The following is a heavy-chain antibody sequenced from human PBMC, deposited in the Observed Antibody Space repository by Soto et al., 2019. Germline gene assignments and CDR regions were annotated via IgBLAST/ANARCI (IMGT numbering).Heavy chain of an antibody. CDR2: ISASGGYT. V-gene: IGHV3-23*01. Sequence: GGSLRLSCAVSGFTFSSHAMSWVRQAPGKGLECVSTISASGGYTYFADSVKGRFTISRDNSKNTLYLQMNSLRAEDTAVYYCAKDLETYSSGWYYFDYWGQGTLVTVSS. CDR1: GFTFSSHA. D-gene: IGHD6-19*01. CDR3: AKDLETYSSGWYYFDY. J-gene: IGHJ4*02.